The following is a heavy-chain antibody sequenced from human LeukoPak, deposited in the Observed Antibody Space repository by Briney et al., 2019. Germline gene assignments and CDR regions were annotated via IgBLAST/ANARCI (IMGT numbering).Heavy chain of an antibody. CDR1: GFTFSNYF. V-gene: IGHV3-30*04. Sequence: PGGSLRLSCAASGFTFSNYFMHWVRQAPGKGLEWVADNASDGSHTFYVESVKGRFTISRDNSKNTLYLQMNSLRAEDTAVYFCARERQDTVIHSGAFDIWGQGTMVTVSS. D-gene: IGHD2-21*02. CDR3: ARERQDTVIHSGAFDI. J-gene: IGHJ3*02. CDR2: NASDGSHT.